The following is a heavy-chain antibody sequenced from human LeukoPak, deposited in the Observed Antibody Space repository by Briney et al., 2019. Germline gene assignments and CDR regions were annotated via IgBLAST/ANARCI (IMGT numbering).Heavy chain of an antibody. Sequence: GESLRLSCIGSGMNNYWMTWVRQAPGKGLQSLANINKDGSEKYNLDSVKGRITISRDNMKNSVFLEINSLRAEDTGIYYCATDLNWVSHWGQGTLVTVSS. V-gene: IGHV3-7*01. CDR1: GMNNYW. CDR3: ATDLNWVSH. J-gene: IGHJ4*02. D-gene: IGHD3-16*01. CDR2: INKDGSEK.